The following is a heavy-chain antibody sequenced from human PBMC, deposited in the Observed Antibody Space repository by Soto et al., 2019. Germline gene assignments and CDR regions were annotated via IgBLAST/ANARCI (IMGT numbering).Heavy chain of an antibody. V-gene: IGHV3-23*01. CDR1: GFTFSSYA. D-gene: IGHD2-8*01. CDR2: ISGSGGST. J-gene: IGHJ4*02. Sequence: EVQLLESGGGLVQPGGSLRLSCAASGFTFSSYAMSWVRQAPGKGLEWVSAISGSGGSTYYADSVKGRFTISRDNSKNTLYLQRNSLRSEDTAVYYCAKDSEDIVLMVDAFTFDYWGQGTLVTVSS. CDR3: AKDSEDIVLMVDAFTFDY.